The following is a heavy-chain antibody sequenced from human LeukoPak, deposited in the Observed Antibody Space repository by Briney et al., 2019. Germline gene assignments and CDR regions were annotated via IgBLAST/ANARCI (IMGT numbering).Heavy chain of an antibody. CDR2: IKQDGSEK. CDR3: ARDRQIAY. J-gene: IGHJ4*02. V-gene: IGHV3-7*01. CDR1: GFTFSNYW. Sequence: QSGGSLRLSCAASGFTFSNYWLTWVRQSPGQGLEWVANIKQDGSEKHYVDSVKGRFTISRDNAKNSLYLQMNSLRAEDTAVYYCARDRQIAYWGQGTLVTVSS.